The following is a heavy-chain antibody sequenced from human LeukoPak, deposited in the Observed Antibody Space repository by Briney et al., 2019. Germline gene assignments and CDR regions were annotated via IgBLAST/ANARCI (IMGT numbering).Heavy chain of an antibody. J-gene: IGHJ6*03. CDR1: GGSISSYY. D-gene: IGHD1-26*01. CDR3: ARGEALELYYYYMDV. Sequence: SETLSLTCTVSGGSISSYYWSWIRQPPGKGLEWIGYIYYSGSTNYNPSLKSRVTISVDTSKNQFSPKLSSVTAADTAVYYCARGEALELYYYYMDVWGKGTTVTVSS. CDR2: IYYSGST. V-gene: IGHV4-59*01.